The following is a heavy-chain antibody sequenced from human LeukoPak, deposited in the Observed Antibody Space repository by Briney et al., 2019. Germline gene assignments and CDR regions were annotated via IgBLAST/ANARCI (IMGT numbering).Heavy chain of an antibody. D-gene: IGHD6-13*01. CDR2: ISGSGGST. Sequence: GGSLRLSCAASGFTFSSYAMSWVRQAPGKGLEWVSAISGSGGSTYYADSVKGRFTISRDNSKNTLYLQMNSLRAEDTAVYYCARSGIAAAGTFYKVDYWGRGTLVTVSS. CDR3: ARSGIAAAGTFYKVDY. V-gene: IGHV3-23*01. CDR1: GFTFSSYA. J-gene: IGHJ4*02.